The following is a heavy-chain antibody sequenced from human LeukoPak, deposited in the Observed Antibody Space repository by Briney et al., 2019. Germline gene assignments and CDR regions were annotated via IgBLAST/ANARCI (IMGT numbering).Heavy chain of an antibody. CDR2: IKQDGSEK. D-gene: IGHD1-26*01. CDR1: GFTFDNFA. CDR3: ARDPGAGYFDY. J-gene: IGHJ4*02. V-gene: IGHV3-7*01. Sequence: GGSLRLSCAPSGFTFDNFAMSWVRQAPGKGLEWVANIKQDGSEKYYVDSVKGRFTISRDNAKNSLYLQMNSLRAEDTAVYYCARDPGAGYFDYWGQGTLVTVSS.